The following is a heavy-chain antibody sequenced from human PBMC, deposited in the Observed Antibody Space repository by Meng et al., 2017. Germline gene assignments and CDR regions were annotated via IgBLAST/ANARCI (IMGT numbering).Heavy chain of an antibody. CDR1: GGTFSSYA. D-gene: IGHD3-10*01. J-gene: IGHJ6*02. CDR3: ARDVGSGSYSKYSGMDV. Sequence: SVKVSCKASGGTFSSYAISWVRQAPGQGLEWMGGINPMFDTPNYAQKFRGRVTITADESTSTAYMELTSLRSEDTAVYYCARDVGSGSYSKYSGMDVWGQGTTVTVSS. CDR2: INPMFDTP. V-gene: IGHV1-69*13.